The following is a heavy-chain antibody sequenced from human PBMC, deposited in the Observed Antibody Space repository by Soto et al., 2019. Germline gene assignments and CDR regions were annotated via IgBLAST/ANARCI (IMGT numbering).Heavy chain of an antibody. V-gene: IGHV4-31*03. CDR2: IYYSGST. D-gene: IGHD2-15*01. CDR1: GGSISSGGYY. CDR3: ARGLVVVAATPDY. Sequence: PSETLSLTCTVSGGSISSGGYYWSWIRQHPGKGLEWIGYIYYSGSTYYKPSLKSRVTISVDTSKKQFSLKLSSVTAADTAVYYCARGLVVVAATPDYWGQGTLVTVSS. J-gene: IGHJ4*02.